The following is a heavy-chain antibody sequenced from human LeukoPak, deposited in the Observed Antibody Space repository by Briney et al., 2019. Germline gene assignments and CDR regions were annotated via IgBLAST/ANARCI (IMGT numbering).Heavy chain of an antibody. V-gene: IGHV3-30*04. CDR3: ARRYCSGGTCYSFRGDWFDP. Sequence: GGSLRLSCAASGFTFSSYAMHWVRQAPGKGLEWVAVISYDGSNKYYADSVKGRFTISRDNSKNTLYLQMNSLRAEDTAVYYCARRYCSGGTCYSFRGDWFDPWGQGTLVTVSS. CDR1: GFTFSSYA. J-gene: IGHJ5*02. D-gene: IGHD2-15*01. CDR2: ISYDGSNK.